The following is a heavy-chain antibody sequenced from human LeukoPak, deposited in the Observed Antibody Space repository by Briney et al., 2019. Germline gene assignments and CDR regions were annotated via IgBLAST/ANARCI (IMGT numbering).Heavy chain of an antibody. Sequence: GGSLRLFCAASGFTFSGSAMHWVRQASGKGLEWVGRIRSKANSYATAYAASVKGRFTISRDDSKNTAYLQMNSLKTEDTAVYYCTRLGDCSSTSCYGYWGQGTLVTVSS. CDR1: GFTFSGSA. CDR3: TRLGDCSSTSCYGY. D-gene: IGHD2-2*01. V-gene: IGHV3-73*01. CDR2: IRSKANSYAT. J-gene: IGHJ4*02.